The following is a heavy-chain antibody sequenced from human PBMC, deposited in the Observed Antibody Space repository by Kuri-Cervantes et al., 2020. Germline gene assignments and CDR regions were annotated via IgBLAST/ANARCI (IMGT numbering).Heavy chain of an antibody. J-gene: IGHJ5*02. CDR3: ARERRITMVRGVHDWFDP. V-gene: IGHV4-61*01. D-gene: IGHD3-10*01. CDR2: IYYSGST. Sequence: SETLSLTCTVSGGSVISGSYYWSWIRQPPGKVLEWIGYIYYSGSTNYNPSLKSRVTISVDTSKNQFSLKLSSVTAADTAVYYCARERRITMVRGVHDWFDPWGQGTLVTVSS. CDR1: GGSVISGSYY.